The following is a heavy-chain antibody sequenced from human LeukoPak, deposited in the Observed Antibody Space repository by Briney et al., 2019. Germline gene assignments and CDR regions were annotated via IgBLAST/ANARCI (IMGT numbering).Heavy chain of an antibody. CDR3: GRNVSNGWDYHYGLDV. V-gene: IGHV4-39*01. D-gene: IGHD6-19*01. Sequence: PSETLSLTCTVSGGSVASTGCYWGWIRQSPGKGLEWIGSAYYTGEIYSTPSIKSRLTISVDTSKNQSALTLTSVTAAETAVYYCGRNVSNGWDYHYGLDVWGQGTTVTVSS. CDR2: AYYTGEI. CDR1: GGSVASTGCY. J-gene: IGHJ6*02.